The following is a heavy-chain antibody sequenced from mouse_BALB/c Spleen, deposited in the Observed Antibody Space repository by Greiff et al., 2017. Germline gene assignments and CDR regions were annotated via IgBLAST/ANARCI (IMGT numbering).Heavy chain of an antibody. CDR1: GYTFTDYN. CDR3: ARTITTVVAKGFDYAMDY. CDR2: IYPYNGGT. D-gene: IGHD1-1*01. J-gene: IGHJ4*01. V-gene: IGHV1S29*02. Sequence: VHVKQSGPELVKPGASVKISCKASGYTFTDYNMHWVKQSHGKSLEWIGYIYPYNGGTGYNQKFKSKATLTVDNSSSTAYMELRSLTSEDSAVYYCARTITTVVAKGFDYAMDYWGQGTSVTVSS.